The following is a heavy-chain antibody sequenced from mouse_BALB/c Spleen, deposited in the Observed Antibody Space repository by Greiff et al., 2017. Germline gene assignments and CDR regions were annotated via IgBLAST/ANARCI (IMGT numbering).Heavy chain of an antibody. D-gene: IGHD2-12*01. J-gene: IGHJ2*01. CDR1: GFSLSTSGMG. CDR2: IYWDDDK. V-gene: IGHV8-12*01. CDR3: ARGLRQRFDY. Sequence: QVTLKVSGPGILQPSQTLSLTCSFSGFSLSTSGMGVSWIRQPSGKGLEWLAHIYWDDDKRYNPSLKSRLTISKDTSSNQVFLKITSVDTADTATYYCARGLRQRFDYWGQGTTLTVSS.